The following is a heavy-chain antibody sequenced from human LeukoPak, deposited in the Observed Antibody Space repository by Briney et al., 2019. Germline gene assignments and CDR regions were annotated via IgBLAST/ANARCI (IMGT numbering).Heavy chain of an antibody. D-gene: IGHD3-16*01. J-gene: IGHJ3*02. CDR1: GFTFSSYS. CDR2: ISSSSSTI. CDR3: ARGASATAYGDAFDI. Sequence: GGSLRLSCAASGFTFSSYSMNGVRQAPGRGLEWVSYISSSSSTIYYADSVKGRFTISRDNAKNSLYLQMNSLRAEDTAVYYCARGASATAYGDAFDIWGQGTMVTVSS. V-gene: IGHV3-48*01.